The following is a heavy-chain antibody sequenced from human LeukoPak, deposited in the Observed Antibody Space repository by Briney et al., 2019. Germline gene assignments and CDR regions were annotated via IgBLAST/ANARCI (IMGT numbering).Heavy chain of an antibody. CDR2: IYHSGST. J-gene: IGHJ3*02. CDR1: GGSISSGGYS. CDR3: ARTSSSPGGNEAFDI. Sequence: SETLSLTCAVSGGSISSGGYSWSWIRQPPGKGLEWIGYIYHSGSTYYNPSLKSRVTISVDRSKDQFSLKLSSVTAADTAVYYCARTSSSPGGNEAFDIWGQGTMVTVSS. V-gene: IGHV4-30-2*01. D-gene: IGHD6-13*01.